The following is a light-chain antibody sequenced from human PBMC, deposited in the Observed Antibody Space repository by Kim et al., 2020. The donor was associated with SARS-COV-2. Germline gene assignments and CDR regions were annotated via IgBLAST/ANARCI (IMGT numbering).Light chain of an antibody. CDR3: QKYDSAPWT. CDR1: QGISHS. CDR2: GAS. V-gene: IGKV1-27*01. J-gene: IGKJ1*01. Sequence: DIQMAQSPSSLSASVGDRVTITCRASQGISHSLAWYRQKPGKVPMLLIYGASTLQSGVPSRFSGSGSGTDFTLTISSLQPEDAATYYSQKYDSAPWTFGQGTKVDIK.